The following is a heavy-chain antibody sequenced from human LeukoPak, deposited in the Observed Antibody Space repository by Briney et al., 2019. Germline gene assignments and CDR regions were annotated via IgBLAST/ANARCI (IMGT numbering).Heavy chain of an antibody. CDR1: GFTFSSYS. V-gene: IGHV3-21*01. D-gene: IGHD4-17*01. CDR3: ARAVYGFDAFDI. Sequence: PGGSLRLSCAASGFTFSSYSMNWVRQAPGKGLECVSSISRSSYIYYADSVKGRFPISRDNAKNSLYLQMNSLRAEDTAVYYCARAVYGFDAFDIWGQGTMVTVSS. J-gene: IGHJ3*02. CDR2: ISRSSYI.